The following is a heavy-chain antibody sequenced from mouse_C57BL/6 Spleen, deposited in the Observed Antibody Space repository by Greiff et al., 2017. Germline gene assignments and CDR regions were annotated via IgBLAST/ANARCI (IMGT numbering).Heavy chain of an antibody. CDR3: AREGMDY. Sequence: VQLQQPGAELVMPGASVKLSCKASGYTFTSYWMHWVKQRPGQGLEWIGEIDPSDSYTNYNQKFKGKSTLTVDKSSSTAYVQLSSLTSEDSAVYYCAREGMDYWGQGTSVTVSS. CDR2: IDPSDSYT. CDR1: GYTFTSYW. V-gene: IGHV1-69*01. J-gene: IGHJ4*01.